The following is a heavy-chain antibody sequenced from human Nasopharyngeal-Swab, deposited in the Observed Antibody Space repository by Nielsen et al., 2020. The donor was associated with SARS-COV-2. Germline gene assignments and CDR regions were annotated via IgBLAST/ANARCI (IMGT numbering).Heavy chain of an antibody. CDR2: IYPRDPDT. CDR1: GYSFTSYW. V-gene: IGHV5-51*01. Sequence: KVSCKGSGYSFTSYWIAWVRQMPGKGLEWMEIIYPRDPDTRYSPSFQGQVTISADKSISTAYLQWSSLKASDTAMYYCVRPEGVATSFKYYFQYGMDVWGQGTMVTVPS. D-gene: IGHD5-12*01. CDR3: VRPEGVATSFKYYFQYGMDV. J-gene: IGHJ6*02.